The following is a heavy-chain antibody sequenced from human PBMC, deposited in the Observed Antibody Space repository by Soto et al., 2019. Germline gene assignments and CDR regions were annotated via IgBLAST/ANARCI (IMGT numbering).Heavy chain of an antibody. D-gene: IGHD5-12*01. CDR2: IWYDGSNK. J-gene: IGHJ6*02. Sequence: QVQLVESGGGVVQPGRSLRLSCAASGFTFSSYGMHWVRQAPGKGLEWVAVIWYDGSNKYYADSVKGRFTISRDNSKKTLYLQMNSLRAEDTAVYYCARDFHERWLQSAYYYYYYGMDVWGQGTTVTVSS. CDR1: GFTFSSYG. CDR3: ARDFHERWLQSAYYYYYYGMDV. V-gene: IGHV3-33*01.